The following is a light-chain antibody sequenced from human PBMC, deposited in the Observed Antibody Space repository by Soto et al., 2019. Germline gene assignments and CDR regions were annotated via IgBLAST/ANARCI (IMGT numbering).Light chain of an antibody. V-gene: IGLV2-11*01. CDR2: DVS. J-gene: IGLJ1*01. CDR1: SSDVGGYNY. Sequence: QSALTQPRSVSGSPGQSVTISCTGTSSDVGGYNYVSWYQQHPGKAPKVMIYDVSDRPSGVADRFSGSKSGNTASLTISGLHAEDEADYYCCSYAGSPRYVFGTGTKVNVL. CDR3: CSYAGSPRYV.